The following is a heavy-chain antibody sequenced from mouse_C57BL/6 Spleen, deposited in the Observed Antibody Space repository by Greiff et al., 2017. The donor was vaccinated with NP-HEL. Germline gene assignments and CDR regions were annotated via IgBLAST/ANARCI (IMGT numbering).Heavy chain of an antibody. Sequence: EVQGVESGAELVRPGASVKLSCTASGFNIKDDYMHWVKQRPEQGLEWIGWIDPENGDTEYASKFQGKATITADTSSNTAYLQLSSLTSEDTAVYYCTTKRLLRFAWFAYWGQGTLVTVSA. CDR2: IDPENGDT. CDR1: GFNIKDDY. J-gene: IGHJ3*01. CDR3: TTKRLLRFAWFAY. D-gene: IGHD2-3*01. V-gene: IGHV14-4*01.